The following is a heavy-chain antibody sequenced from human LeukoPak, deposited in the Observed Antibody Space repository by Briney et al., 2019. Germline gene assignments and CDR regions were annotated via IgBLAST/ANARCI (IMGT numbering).Heavy chain of an antibody. D-gene: IGHD3-22*01. J-gene: IGHJ3*02. V-gene: IGHV1-2*02. Sequence: GASVKVSCKASGYTFTGYYMHWVRQAPGQGLEWMGWINPNSGGTNYAQKFQGRVTMTRDTSISTAYMELSRLRSDDTAVYYCARARNMDYYDSSGLYDAFDIWGQGTMVTVSS. CDR3: ARARNMDYYDSSGLYDAFDI. CDR2: INPNSGGT. CDR1: GYTFTGYY.